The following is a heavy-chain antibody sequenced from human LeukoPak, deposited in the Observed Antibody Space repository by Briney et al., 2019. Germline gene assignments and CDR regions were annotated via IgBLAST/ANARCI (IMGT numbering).Heavy chain of an antibody. CDR2: INHSGST. CDR1: GGSFSGYY. J-gene: IGHJ4*02. V-gene: IGHV4-34*01. CDR3: ARGEYFDWFDY. Sequence: SETLSLTCAVYGGSFSGYYWSWIRQPPGKGLEWIGEINHSGSTNYNPSLKSRVTIPVDTSKNQFSLKLSSVTAADTAVYYCARGEYFDWFDYWGQGTLVTVSS. D-gene: IGHD3-9*01.